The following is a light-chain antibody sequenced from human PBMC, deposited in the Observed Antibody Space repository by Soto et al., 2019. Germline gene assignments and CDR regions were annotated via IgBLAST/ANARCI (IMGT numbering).Light chain of an antibody. V-gene: IGLV2-14*01. CDR3: NTNAGDTIGVV. Sequence: QSVLTQPASVSGSPGQSVTISCTGTSSDVGAYKYVSWYRQHPGKAPKLMIYEVSNRPSGVSNRFSGSKSGNTASLTISGLQADDDTDYYCNTNAGDTIGVVFGTAPKVTV. CDR2: EVS. J-gene: IGLJ1*01. CDR1: SSDVGAYKY.